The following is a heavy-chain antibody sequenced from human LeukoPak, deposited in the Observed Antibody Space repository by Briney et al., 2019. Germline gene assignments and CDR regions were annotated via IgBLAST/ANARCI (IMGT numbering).Heavy chain of an antibody. Sequence: SETLSLTCTVSGGSISSYYWSWIRQPPGKGLEWIGNIYYSGSTNYNPSLKSRVTISVDTSKNQFSLKLSSVTAADTAVYYCARQREMGDRTRWFDPWGQGTLVTVSS. D-gene: IGHD1-14*01. CDR3: ARQREMGDRTRWFDP. CDR2: IYYSGST. V-gene: IGHV4-59*08. J-gene: IGHJ5*02. CDR1: GGSISSYY.